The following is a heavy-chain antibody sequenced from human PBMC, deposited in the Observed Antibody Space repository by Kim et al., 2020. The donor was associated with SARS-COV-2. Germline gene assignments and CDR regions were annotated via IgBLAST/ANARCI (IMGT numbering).Heavy chain of an antibody. D-gene: IGHD3-3*01. CDR3: AKDRRLYYDFWTGYDRPRDGMDV. V-gene: IGHV3-23*01. Sequence: GGSLRLSCAASGFTFSSYAMNWVRQAPGKGLEWVSAISGSGGNTYYADSVKGRFTISRDNSKNTLYLQMNSLRAEDTAVYYCAKDRRLYYDFWTGYDRPRDGMDVWGQGTTVTVYS. CDR1: GFTFSSYA. CDR2: ISGSGGNT. J-gene: IGHJ6*02.